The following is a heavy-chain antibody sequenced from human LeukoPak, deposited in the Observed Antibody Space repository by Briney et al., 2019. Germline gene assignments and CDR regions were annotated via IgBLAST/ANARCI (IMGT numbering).Heavy chain of an antibody. Sequence: GGSLRLSCAASGFTFSNYAMSWVRQAPGEGLEWVSAISGSDGSTNYADSVKGRFTISRDNSKNTLYLQMNSMRVEDTAVYYCVEGGGARFDYWGKGTLVAVSS. V-gene: IGHV3-23*01. CDR2: ISGSDGST. CDR3: VEGGGARFDY. CDR1: GFTFSNYA. J-gene: IGHJ4*02. D-gene: IGHD1-26*01.